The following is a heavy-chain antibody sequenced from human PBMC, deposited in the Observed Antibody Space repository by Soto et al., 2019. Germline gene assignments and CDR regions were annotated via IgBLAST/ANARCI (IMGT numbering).Heavy chain of an antibody. V-gene: IGHV1-69*12. CDR2: IMPIFGPA. D-gene: IGHD5-18*01. CDR1: GGTFSSYA. CDR3: ARERLEMDTRWFDP. J-gene: IGHJ5*02. Sequence: QVQLVQSGAEVKKPGSSVKVSCKASGGTFSSYAISWVRQAPGQGLEWMGGIMPIFGPANYAQKFQGRVTITADESTSTAYMELISLRSEDTAVYYCARERLEMDTRWFDPWGQGTLVTVSS.